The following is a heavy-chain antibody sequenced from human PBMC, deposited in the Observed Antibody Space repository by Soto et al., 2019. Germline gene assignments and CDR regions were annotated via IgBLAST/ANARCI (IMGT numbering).Heavy chain of an antibody. CDR3: AREAAYYNPFDY. V-gene: IGHV1-18*01. Sequence: ASVKVSCKASGYTFTSYGISWVRQAPGQGLEWMGWISAYNGNTNYAQKLQGRVTTTTDTSTSTAYMELRSLRSDDTAVYYCAREAAYYNPFDYWGQGTLVTVSS. CDR1: GYTFTSYG. D-gene: IGHD1-26*01. J-gene: IGHJ4*02. CDR2: ISAYNGNT.